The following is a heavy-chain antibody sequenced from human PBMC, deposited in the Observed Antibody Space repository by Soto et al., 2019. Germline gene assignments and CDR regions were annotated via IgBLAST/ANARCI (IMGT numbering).Heavy chain of an antibody. D-gene: IGHD2-15*01. V-gene: IGHV3-11*01. CDR2: ISQTASDM. J-gene: IGHJ6*02. Sequence: QVQLVESGGGLVNPGGSLRLTCAASGFTFSEHYFNWIRQAPGKGLEWVSYISQTASDMYYVDSVKGRFTISRDNGKNKLYMQMNSLRAEDTAVYYSAVADYGLDVWGQGTTVTVSS. CDR1: GFTFSEHY. CDR3: AVADYGLDV.